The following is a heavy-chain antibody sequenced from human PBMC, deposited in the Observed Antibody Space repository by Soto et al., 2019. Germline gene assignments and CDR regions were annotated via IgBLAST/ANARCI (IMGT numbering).Heavy chain of an antibody. V-gene: IGHV1-18*04. D-gene: IGHD5-18*01. CDR1: GYTFTSYG. J-gene: IGHJ3*02. Sequence: QVQLVQAGAEMKTPGASVKFSCKASGYTFTSYGINWVRQAPGQGLEWMGGISAYNGNTNYAQKVQGRVTMTTDTSTSTAYMELRSLRSDDTAVYYCARPGYRFGWDDAFDIWGQGTMVTVSS. CDR3: ARPGYRFGWDDAFDI. CDR2: ISAYNGNT.